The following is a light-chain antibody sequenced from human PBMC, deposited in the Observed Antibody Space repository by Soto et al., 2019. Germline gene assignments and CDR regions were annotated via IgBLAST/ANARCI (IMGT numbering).Light chain of an antibody. J-gene: IGKJ1*01. CDR1: QSISSW. CDR3: QQYNSYSLT. V-gene: IGKV1-5*03. Sequence: DIQMTQSPSTLSASVGDRVTITCRASQSISSWLAWYQQKPGKAPKLLNYKATSLESGVPSRFSGSGSGTEFTLTISSLQPDDFATYYCQQYNSYSLTCGQGTKVEIK. CDR2: KAT.